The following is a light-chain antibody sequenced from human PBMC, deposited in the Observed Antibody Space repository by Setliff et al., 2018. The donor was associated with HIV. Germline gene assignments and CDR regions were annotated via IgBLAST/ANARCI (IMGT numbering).Light chain of an antibody. CDR3: SSYTSTTLYV. CDR1: SSDVGGYNY. CDR2: DVS. Sequence: SVLTQPASVSGSPGQSITISCTGTSSDVGGYNYVSWYQQHPGKAPKLMIYDVSNRPSGVSNRFSGSKSGNTASLTISGLQAEDEADYYCSSYTSTTLYVFGTGTKV. V-gene: IGLV2-14*01. J-gene: IGLJ1*01.